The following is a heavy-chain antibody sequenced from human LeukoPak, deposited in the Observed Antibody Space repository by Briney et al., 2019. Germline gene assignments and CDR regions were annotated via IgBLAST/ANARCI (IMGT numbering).Heavy chain of an antibody. D-gene: IGHD3-16*02. CDR2: IYTSGST. CDR3: AREKLSGTYNWFDP. CDR1: GYSISSGYY. Sequence: SETLSLTCTVSGYSISSGYYWGWIRQPPGKGLEWIGRIYTSGSTNYNPSLKSRVTISVDTSKNQFSLKLSSVTAADTAVYYCAREKLSGTYNWFDPWGQGTLVTVSS. V-gene: IGHV4-38-2*02. J-gene: IGHJ5*02.